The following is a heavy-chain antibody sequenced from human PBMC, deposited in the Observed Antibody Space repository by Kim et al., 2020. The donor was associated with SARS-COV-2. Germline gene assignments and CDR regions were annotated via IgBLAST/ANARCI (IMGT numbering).Heavy chain of an antibody. J-gene: IGHJ4*02. V-gene: IGHV3-74*01. CDR2: T. Sequence: TAYADSVKGRFTVSRTNAKNTWYLQMNSLRAEDTAVYFCARSPSGPEGYWGQGTLVTVSS. CDR3: ARSPSGPEGY.